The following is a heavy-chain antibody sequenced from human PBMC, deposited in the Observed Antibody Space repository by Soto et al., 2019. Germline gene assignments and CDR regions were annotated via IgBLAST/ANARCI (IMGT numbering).Heavy chain of an antibody. CDR2: VWYDGGNT. J-gene: IGHJ6*02. CDR3: VRAAGYSGNDYVYYYGMDV. CDR1: GFTFSSYG. D-gene: IGHD5-12*01. Sequence: QVQLVESGGGVVQPGRSLRLSCAASGFTFSSYGMHWVRQAPGKGLEWVALVWYDGGNTYYADSVKGRFTISRDNSKNTLYLQMNSLRDEDTAVYYCVRAAGYSGNDYVYYYGMDVWGRGTKVTVSS. V-gene: IGHV3-33*01.